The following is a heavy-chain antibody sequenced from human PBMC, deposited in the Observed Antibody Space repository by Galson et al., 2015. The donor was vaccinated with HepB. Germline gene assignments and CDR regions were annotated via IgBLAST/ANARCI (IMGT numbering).Heavy chain of an antibody. D-gene: IGHD3-3*01. Sequence: SLRLSCAASGFTFSSYGMHWVRQAPGKGLEWVAVIWYDGSNKYYADSVKGRFTISRDNSKNTLYLQMNNLRAEDTAVYYCARYLGAGYDFWSGFSYGMDVWGHVTTVTVSS. CDR3: ARYLGAGYDFWSGFSYGMDV. J-gene: IGHJ6*02. CDR1: GFTFSSYG. V-gene: IGHV3-33*01. CDR2: IWYDGSNK.